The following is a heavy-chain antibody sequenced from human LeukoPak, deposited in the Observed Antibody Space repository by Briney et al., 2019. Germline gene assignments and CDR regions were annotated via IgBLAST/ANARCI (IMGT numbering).Heavy chain of an antibody. D-gene: IGHD2-15*01. V-gene: IGHV5-10-1*01. CDR3: ARAWSCSGGTCYAEN. Sequence: GESLKISCKGSGYSFTNYWINWVRQMPGKGLEWMGKIDPSDSYTYYSPSFQGHVTISVDKSISTAYLQWSSLKASDTAMYYCARAWSCSGGTCYAENWGQGTLVTVSS. CDR2: IDPSDSYT. CDR1: GYSFTNYW. J-gene: IGHJ4*02.